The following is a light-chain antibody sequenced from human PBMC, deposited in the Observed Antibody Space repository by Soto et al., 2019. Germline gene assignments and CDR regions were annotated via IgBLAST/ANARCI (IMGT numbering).Light chain of an antibody. J-gene: IGKJ2*01. CDR2: TAS. Sequence: IQLTQSPSSLSASVGDRVTISCRASQTISGYLNWYQQKPGKAPNLLIFTASTLSSGVPSRFSGSGYATDFTLTITDVQPEDFATYYCQQSYSTPYTFGQGTRWDIK. CDR3: QQSYSTPYT. CDR1: QTISGY. V-gene: IGKV1-39*01.